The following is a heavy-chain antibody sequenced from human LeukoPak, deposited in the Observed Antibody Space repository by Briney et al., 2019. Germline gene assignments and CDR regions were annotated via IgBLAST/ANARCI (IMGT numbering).Heavy chain of an antibody. CDR3: AKDLGSYGSGPLDV. J-gene: IGHJ6*02. V-gene: IGHV3-23*01. CDR2: ISGSGIST. D-gene: IGHD3-16*02. CDR1: GFTFSSYW. Sequence: GGSLRLSCAASGFTFSSYWMSWVRQAPGRGLEWVSAISGSGISTYFADSVKGRFTFSRDNSENTLYLQMNSLRAEDTAVYYCAKDLGSYGSGPLDVWGQGTTVTVSS.